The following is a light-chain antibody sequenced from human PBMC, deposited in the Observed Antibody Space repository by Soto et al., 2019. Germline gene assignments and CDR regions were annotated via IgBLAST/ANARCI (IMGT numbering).Light chain of an antibody. V-gene: IGKV1-6*01. CDR2: ATS. Sequence: AIQMTQSPSSLSASVGDRVTITCRASQGIRNDFGWYQQKPGKAPNLLIYATSSLQGGVPSRFSGSGSGTDFTLTIRGLQSEDFTTYYCQQYYSCLWTFGQGTKVDI. CDR1: QGIRND. CDR3: QQYYSCLWT. J-gene: IGKJ1*01.